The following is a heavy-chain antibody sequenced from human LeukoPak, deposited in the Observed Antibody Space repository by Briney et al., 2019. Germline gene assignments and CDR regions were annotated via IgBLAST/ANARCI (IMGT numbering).Heavy chain of an antibody. V-gene: IGHV1-2*02. CDR2: INPNSGGT. D-gene: IGHD5-24*01. CDR1: GYTFTGYY. Sequence: ASVKVSCKASGYTFTGYYMHWVRQAPGQGLEWMGWINPNSGGTNYAQKFQGRVTMTRDTSISTAYMELSRLRSDDTAVYYCAGVNHVEMAPGAFDIWGQGTMVTVSS. J-gene: IGHJ3*02. CDR3: AGVNHVEMAPGAFDI.